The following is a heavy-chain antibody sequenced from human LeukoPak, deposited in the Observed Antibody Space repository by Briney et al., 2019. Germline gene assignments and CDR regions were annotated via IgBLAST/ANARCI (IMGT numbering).Heavy chain of an antibody. V-gene: IGHV4-30-4*08. CDR1: GGSISSGDYY. J-gene: IGHJ4*02. CDR2: IYYSGST. CDR3: AVHIPFLSGYYAFDY. D-gene: IGHD3-3*01. Sequence: SETLSLTCTVSGGSISSGDYYWSWIRQPPGKGLEWIGYIYYSGSTYYNPSLKSRVTISVDTSKNQFSLKLSSVTAADTAVYYCAVHIPFLSGYYAFDYWGQGTLVTVSS.